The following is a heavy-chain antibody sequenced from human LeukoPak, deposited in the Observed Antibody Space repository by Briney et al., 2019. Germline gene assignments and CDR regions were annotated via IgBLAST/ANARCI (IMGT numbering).Heavy chain of an antibody. V-gene: IGHV4-30-2*01. Sequence: SETLSLTCAVSGGSISSGGYSWSWIRQPPGKGLEWIGYIYHSGSTYYNPSLKSRVTISVDRSKNQFSLKLSSVTAADTAVYYCARKLGYCSSTSCYGVWFDPWGQGTLVTVSS. D-gene: IGHD2-2*01. CDR1: GGSISSGGYS. CDR3: ARKLGYCSSTSCYGVWFDP. CDR2: IYHSGST. J-gene: IGHJ5*02.